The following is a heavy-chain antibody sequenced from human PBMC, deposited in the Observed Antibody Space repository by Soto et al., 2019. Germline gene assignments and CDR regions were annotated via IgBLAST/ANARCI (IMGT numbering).Heavy chain of an antibody. CDR2: IWYDGSDK. J-gene: IGHJ3*02. CDR3: ARRQGSGSRAAALDI. Sequence: PGGSLRLSCAASGFNFRSHDMHWVRQAPGKGLEWVAVIWYDGSDKYFADSVKGRFTISRDSARNTLYLQMNSLRVEDTAVYYCARRQGSGSRAAALDIWGQGTMVTVSS. V-gene: IGHV3-33*01. D-gene: IGHD6-19*01. CDR1: GFNFRSHD.